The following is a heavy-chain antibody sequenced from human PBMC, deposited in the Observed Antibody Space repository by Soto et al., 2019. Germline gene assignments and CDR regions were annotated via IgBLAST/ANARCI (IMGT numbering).Heavy chain of an antibody. J-gene: IGHJ4*02. V-gene: IGHV3-7*05. D-gene: IGHD5-12*01. CDR2: IKQDGSES. CDR3: ARDWRDGYNHCFDY. CDR1: GFTFSSYW. Sequence: XXSLRLSCAASGFTFSSYWMRWVLQAPGKGLEWVANIKQDGSESYYVDSVKGRFTISRDNAKNSLYLQMSRLRDDDTAVYYCARDWRDGYNHCFDYWGQGALVTVSS.